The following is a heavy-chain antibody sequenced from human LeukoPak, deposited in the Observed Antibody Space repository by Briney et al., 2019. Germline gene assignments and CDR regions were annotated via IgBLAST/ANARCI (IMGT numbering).Heavy chain of an antibody. CDR3: ARGGATTPGDFDH. CDR1: GYTFTGYY. Sequence: ASVKVSCKASGYTFTGYYMHWVRQAPGQGLEWMGWINPNGGGTNYAQKLQGRVTMTTDTSTSTAYMELRSLRSDDTAVYYCARGGATTPGDFDHWGQGTLVTVSS. J-gene: IGHJ4*02. D-gene: IGHD1-26*01. V-gene: IGHV1-2*02. CDR2: INPNGGGT.